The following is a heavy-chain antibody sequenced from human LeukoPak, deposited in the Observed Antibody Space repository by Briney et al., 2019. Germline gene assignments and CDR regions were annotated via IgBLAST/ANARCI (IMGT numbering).Heavy chain of an antibody. Sequence: SKTLSLTCTVSGGSISSYYWSWIRQPPGKGLEWIGYIYYSGSTNYNPSLKSRVTISVDTSKNQFSLKLSSVTAADTAVYYCARDGSVAGTRRFNWFDPWGQGTLVTVSS. V-gene: IGHV4-59*01. CDR2: IYYSGST. D-gene: IGHD6-19*01. CDR1: GGSISSYY. CDR3: ARDGSVAGTRRFNWFDP. J-gene: IGHJ5*02.